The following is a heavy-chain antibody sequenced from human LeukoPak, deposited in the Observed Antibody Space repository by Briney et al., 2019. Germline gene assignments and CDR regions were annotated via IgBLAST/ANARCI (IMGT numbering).Heavy chain of an antibody. Sequence: ASVRVSCKASGYTFTGYFMHCVRQAPGQGREWMGWINVNSGATKYAQKFQGRVTMTRDTSVSTAYMDLSSLRSDDTAVYYRAADNTGNPPYDPWGQGTLVTVSS. CDR2: INVNSGAT. CDR1: GYTFTGYF. V-gene: IGHV1-2*02. CDR3: AADNTGNPPYDP. J-gene: IGHJ5*02. D-gene: IGHD2-8*02.